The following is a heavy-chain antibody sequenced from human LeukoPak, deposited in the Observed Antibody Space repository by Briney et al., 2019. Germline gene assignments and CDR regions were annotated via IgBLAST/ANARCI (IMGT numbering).Heavy chain of an antibody. Sequence: GGSLRLSCVGSGFTFRSHAMSWVRQAPEKGLEFVSGIYENGGTTYYADSVKGRFTISKDNAKNTVYLQMNSPRAEDTAVYYCVSFYETYWGRGTLATVSS. CDR1: GFTFRSHA. D-gene: IGHD2/OR15-2a*01. V-gene: IGHV3-23*01. CDR2: IYENGGTT. J-gene: IGHJ4*02. CDR3: VSFYETY.